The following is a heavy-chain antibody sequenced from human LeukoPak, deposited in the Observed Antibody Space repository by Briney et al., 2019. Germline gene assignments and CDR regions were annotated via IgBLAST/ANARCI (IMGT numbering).Heavy chain of an antibody. CDR3: ARYYYDNSAFYNLDY. CDR2: IYQSGST. Sequence: PSETLSLTCTVSGYSIRNGYNWGWIRLSPGKGLEWLGSIYQSGSTYDNPSLKSRVTLSIDTSKNQFSLKLSSVTAADTAVYYCARYYYDNSAFYNLDYWGQGTLVTVSS. J-gene: IGHJ4*02. CDR1: GYSIRNGYN. V-gene: IGHV4-38-2*02. D-gene: IGHD3-22*01.